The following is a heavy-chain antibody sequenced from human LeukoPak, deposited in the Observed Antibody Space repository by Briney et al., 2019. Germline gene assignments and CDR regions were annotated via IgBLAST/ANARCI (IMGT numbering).Heavy chain of an antibody. CDR2: ISYDGSNK. Sequence: GGSLRLSCAASGFTFSSYGMHWVRQAPGKGLEWVAVISYDGSNKYYADSVKGRFTISRDNSKNTLYLQMNSLRAEDTAVYYCAKDVPYDSSGYYSLDAFDIRGQGTMVTVSS. CDR1: GFTFSSYG. V-gene: IGHV3-30*18. D-gene: IGHD3-22*01. CDR3: AKDVPYDSSGYYSLDAFDI. J-gene: IGHJ3*02.